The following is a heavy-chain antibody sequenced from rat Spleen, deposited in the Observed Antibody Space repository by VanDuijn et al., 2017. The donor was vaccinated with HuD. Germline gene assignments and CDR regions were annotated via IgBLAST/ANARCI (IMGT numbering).Heavy chain of an antibody. J-gene: IGHJ1*01. V-gene: IGHV5-25*01. D-gene: IGHD1-6*01. CDR3: ARHMYTTDYSYWYFDF. Sequence: EVQLVESGGGLVQPGRSLKLSCIASGFTFNNYYMAWVRQAPPKGLEWVAYIRTCGCSTSYRDSVKGRFTISRNNAKSTLYLQMDSLRSEDTATYYCARHMYTTDYSYWYFDFWGPGTMVTVSS. CDR1: GFTFNNYY. CDR2: IRTCGCST.